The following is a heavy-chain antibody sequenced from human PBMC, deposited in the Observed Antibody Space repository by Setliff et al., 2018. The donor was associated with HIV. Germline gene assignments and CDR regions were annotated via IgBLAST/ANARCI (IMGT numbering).Heavy chain of an antibody. CDR3: ARGPPFAY. V-gene: IGHV4-39*07. Sequence: SETLSLTCSVSGGSSIANTFASTWIRQSPGKGLEYIGDVSYSGATMYTNYNPSLESRVTVSEDTSRHQFSLKQTSVTADDTGIYYCARGPPFAYWGQGLLVTVSS. CDR2: VSYSGAT. CDR1: GGSSIANTFA. J-gene: IGHJ4*02.